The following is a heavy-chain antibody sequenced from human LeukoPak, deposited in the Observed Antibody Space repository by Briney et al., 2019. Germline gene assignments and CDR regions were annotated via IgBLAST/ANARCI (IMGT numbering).Heavy chain of an antibody. CDR2: ISSSSSYI. CDR1: GFTFSSYS. Sequence: GGSLRLSCAASGFTFSSYSMNWVRQAPGKGLEWVSSISSSSSYIYYADSVKGRFTISRDNAKNSLYLQMNSLRAEDTAVYYCARGEYQLLIGDYWGQGTLVAVSS. J-gene: IGHJ4*02. CDR3: ARGEYQLLIGDY. V-gene: IGHV3-21*01. D-gene: IGHD2-2*01.